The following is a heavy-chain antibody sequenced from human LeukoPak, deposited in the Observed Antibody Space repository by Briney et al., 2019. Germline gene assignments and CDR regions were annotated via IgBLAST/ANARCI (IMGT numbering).Heavy chain of an antibody. CDR1: GFTFSIYG. D-gene: IGHD2-2*01. J-gene: IGHJ3*02. CDR3: AKDKPIVVVPAAVDAFDI. CDR2: ILYDGSNK. V-gene: IGHV3-30*02. Sequence: GGSLRLSCAASGFTFSIYGIHWVRQAPGKGLEWVAFILYDGSNKYYADSVKGRFTISRDNSKNTLYLQMNSLRAEDTAVYYCAKDKPIVVVPAAVDAFDIWGQGTMVTVSS.